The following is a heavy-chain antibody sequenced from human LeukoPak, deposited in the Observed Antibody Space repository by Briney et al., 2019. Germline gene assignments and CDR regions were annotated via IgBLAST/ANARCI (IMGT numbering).Heavy chain of an antibody. V-gene: IGHV3-9*01. Sequence: PGRSLRLSCAASGFTFDDYAMHWVRQAPGKGLEWVSGISWNSGSIGYADSVKGRFTISRDNAKNSLYLQMNSLRAEDTALYYCAKDKMATRGFDYWGQGTLVTVSS. CDR1: GFTFDDYA. D-gene: IGHD5-24*01. J-gene: IGHJ4*02. CDR2: ISWNSGSI. CDR3: AKDKMATRGFDY.